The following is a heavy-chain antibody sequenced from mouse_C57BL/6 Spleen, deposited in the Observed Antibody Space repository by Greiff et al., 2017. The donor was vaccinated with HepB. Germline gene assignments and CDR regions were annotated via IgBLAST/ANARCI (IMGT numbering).Heavy chain of an antibody. CDR3: ALTMITTRSYFDY. CDR1: GFNIKDYY. V-gene: IGHV14-2*01. Sequence: EVKLQESGAELVKPGASVKLSCTASGFNIKDYYMHWVKQRTEQGLEWIGRIDPEDGETKYAPKFQGKATITADTSSNTAYLQLSSLTSEDTAVYYCALTMITTRSYFDYWGQGTTLTVSS. J-gene: IGHJ2*01. D-gene: IGHD2-4*01. CDR2: IDPEDGET.